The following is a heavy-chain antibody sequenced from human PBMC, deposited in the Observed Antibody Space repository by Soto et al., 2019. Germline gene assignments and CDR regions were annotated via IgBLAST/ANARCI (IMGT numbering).Heavy chain of an antibody. D-gene: IGHD4-17*01. CDR2: XYXXGXT. CDR1: GSSIGTYC. V-gene: IGHV4-59*01. CDR3: AFSWNALAVTTFDY. Sequence: SETLSLTCTVSGSSIGTYCWSWIRQSPGKGLEXIGXXYXXGXTXXXPXXXSRVTMSVDTSKSQFSLHLTSVTTADTAVYYCAFSWNALAVTTFDYWGQGIQVTASS. J-gene: IGHJ4*02.